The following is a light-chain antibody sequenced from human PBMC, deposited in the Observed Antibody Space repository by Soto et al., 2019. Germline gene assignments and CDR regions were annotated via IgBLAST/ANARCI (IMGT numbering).Light chain of an antibody. CDR1: SGSIASNY. CDR2: EDN. Sequence: NFMLTQPHSVSVSTGKTVTISCTRSSGSIASNYVQWYQQRPGSAPTTVIYEDNQRPSGVPDRFSGSIDSSSNSASLTISGLKTEDEADYYCQSYDSSNQRVFGGGTQLTVL. CDR3: QSYDSSNQRV. J-gene: IGLJ2*01. V-gene: IGLV6-57*04.